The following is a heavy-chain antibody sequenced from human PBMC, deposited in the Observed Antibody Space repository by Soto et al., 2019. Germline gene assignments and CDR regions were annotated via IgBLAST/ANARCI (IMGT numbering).Heavy chain of an antibody. CDR1: GGTFSSYA. J-gene: IGHJ6*02. CDR2: IIPIFGTA. V-gene: IGHV1-69*06. D-gene: IGHD5-18*01. Sequence: SVKVSCKASGGTFSSYAISWVRQAPGQGLEWMGGIIPIFGTANYAQKFQGRVTITADKSTSTAYMELSSLRSEDTAVYYCARGVDTGMVLAYYYYGMDVWGQGTTVTVSS. CDR3: ARGVDTGMVLAYYYYGMDV.